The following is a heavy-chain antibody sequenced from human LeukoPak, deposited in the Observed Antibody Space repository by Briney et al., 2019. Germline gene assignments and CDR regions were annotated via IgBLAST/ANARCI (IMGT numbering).Heavy chain of an antibody. CDR2: IWSDGNNK. Sequence: GGSLRLSCAASGFTFSSYGMNWVRQAPGKGLEWVALIWSDGNNKYYADSVRGRFTISRDNSKNTLYLQMNRLRAEDTAIYYCARDRCGGDCYFLDYWGQGTLVTVSS. J-gene: IGHJ4*02. V-gene: IGHV3-33*01. D-gene: IGHD2-21*02. CDR3: ARDRCGGDCYFLDY. CDR1: GFTFSSYG.